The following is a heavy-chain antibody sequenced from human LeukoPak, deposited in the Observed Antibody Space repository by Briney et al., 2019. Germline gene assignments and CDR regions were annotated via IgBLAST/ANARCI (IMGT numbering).Heavy chain of an antibody. D-gene: IGHD5-12*01. CDR1: GYTFSNYW. V-gene: IGHV5-51*01. J-gene: IGHJ4*02. CDR2: IYPGDSDT. CDR3: AGDGAYSAYDYPY. Sequence: GESLKISCKGSGYTFSNYWIGWVRQMPGKGLVWMGIIYPGDSDTRYSPSFQGQVTISADKSISTAYLQWSSLKASHTAMYYCAGDGAYSAYDYPYWGQGTLVTVSS.